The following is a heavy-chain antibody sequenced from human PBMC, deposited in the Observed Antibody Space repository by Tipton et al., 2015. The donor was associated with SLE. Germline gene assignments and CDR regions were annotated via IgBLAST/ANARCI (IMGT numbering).Heavy chain of an antibody. D-gene: IGHD6-13*01. Sequence: TLSLTCTVSGSSITAYYWTWIRQPPGKGLEWIGYVYYSGTTNYNPSLKSRVTISVDTSKNQFSLKLSSVTAADTAVYYCAREVAAPVNWFGPWGQGTLVTVSS. J-gene: IGHJ5*02. CDR2: VYYSGTT. V-gene: IGHV4-59*01. CDR1: GSSITAYY. CDR3: AREVAAPVNWFGP.